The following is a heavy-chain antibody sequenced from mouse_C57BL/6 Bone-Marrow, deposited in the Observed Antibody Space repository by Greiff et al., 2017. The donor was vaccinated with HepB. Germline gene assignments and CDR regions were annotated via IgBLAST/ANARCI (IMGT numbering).Heavy chain of an antibody. CDR1: GFNIKDDY. CDR2: IDPENGDT. V-gene: IGHV14-4*01. CDR3: TFLLRGAMDY. J-gene: IGHJ4*01. Sequence: VQLQQSGAELVRPGASVKLSCPASGFNIKDDYMHWVKQRPEQGLEWIGWIDPENGDTEYASKFQGKATITADTSSSTAYLKLSSLTSEDTAVYYCTFLLRGAMDYWGQGTSVTVSS. D-gene: IGHD1-1*01.